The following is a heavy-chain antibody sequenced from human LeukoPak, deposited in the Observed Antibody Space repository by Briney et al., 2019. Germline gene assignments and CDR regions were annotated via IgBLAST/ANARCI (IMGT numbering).Heavy chain of an antibody. J-gene: IGHJ5*02. CDR1: GYTFTIYG. Sequence: ASVKVSCKASGYTFTIYGISWVRQAPGQGLEWMGWISAYNGNTNYAQKLQGRVTMTTDTSTSTAYMELRSLRSDDTAVYYCARENKNNLGDFWSGYRTYNWFDPWGQGTLVTVSS. D-gene: IGHD3-3*01. CDR3: ARENKNNLGDFWSGYRTYNWFDP. V-gene: IGHV1-18*01. CDR2: ISAYNGNT.